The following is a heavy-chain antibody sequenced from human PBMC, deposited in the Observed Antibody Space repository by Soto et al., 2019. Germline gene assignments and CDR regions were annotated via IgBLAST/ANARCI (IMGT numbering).Heavy chain of an antibody. CDR2: ISYDGSNK. CDR3: AKDFTDTAMVTEYYYYGMDV. J-gene: IGHJ6*02. CDR1: GFTFSSYG. D-gene: IGHD5-18*01. Sequence: GGSLRLSCAASGFTFSSYGMHWVRQAPGKGLEWVAVISYDGSNKYYADSVKGRFTISRDNSKNTLYLQMNSLRAEDTAVYYCAKDFTDTAMVTEYYYYGMDVWGQGTTVTVSS. V-gene: IGHV3-30*18.